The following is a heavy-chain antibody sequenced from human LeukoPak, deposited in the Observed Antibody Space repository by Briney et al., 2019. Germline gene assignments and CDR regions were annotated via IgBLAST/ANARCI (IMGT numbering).Heavy chain of an antibody. J-gene: IGHJ4*02. CDR3: ARDFGDYDVPWFDY. CDR1: GFTYSSYG. V-gene: IGHV3-30*02. Sequence: TGGSLRLSSAASGFTYSSYGMHWVRQAPGKGLEWVAFIRYDGSNKYYADSVKGRFTISRDNSKNTLYLQMNSLRAEDTAVYYCARDFGDYDVPWFDYWGQGTLVTVSS. D-gene: IGHD4-17*01. CDR2: IRYDGSNK.